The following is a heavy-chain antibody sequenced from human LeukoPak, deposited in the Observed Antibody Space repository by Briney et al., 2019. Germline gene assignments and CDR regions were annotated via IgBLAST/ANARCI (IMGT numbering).Heavy chain of an antibody. D-gene: IGHD3-9*01. CDR2: ISSSGSTI. CDR3: ARWDYDILTGYRTNDY. CDR1: GFTFSNYG. Sequence: GGSLRLSYAASGFTFSNYGMHWVRQAPGKGLEWVSYISSSGSTIYCADSVKGRFTISRDNAKNSLYLQMNSLRAEDTAVYYCARWDYDILTGYRTNDYWGQGTLVTVSS. V-gene: IGHV3-48*04. J-gene: IGHJ4*02.